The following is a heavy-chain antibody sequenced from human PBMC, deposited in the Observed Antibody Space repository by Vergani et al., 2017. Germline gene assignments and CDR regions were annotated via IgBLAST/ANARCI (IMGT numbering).Heavy chain of an antibody. CDR2: IYSGGNT. D-gene: IGHD1-26*01. J-gene: IGHJ4*02. CDR1: GFTVSSNY. Sequence: EVQLVETGGGFIQPGGSLRLSCAASGFTVSSNYMSWVRQAPGKGLEWVSVIYSGGNTYYADSVKGRFTISRDNSKNTLYLQMNSRRAEDTAVYYCARDDHSYGIDYWGQGTLVTVSS. CDR3: ARDDHSYGIDY. V-gene: IGHV3-53*02.